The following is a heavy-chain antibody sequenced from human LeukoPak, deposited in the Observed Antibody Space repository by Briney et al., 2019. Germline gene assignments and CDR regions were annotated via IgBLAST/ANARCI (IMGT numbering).Heavy chain of an antibody. D-gene: IGHD2-2*01. CDR2: IKQDGSEK. J-gene: IGHJ4*02. Sequence: GGSLRLSCAASGFTFSSYWMSWVRQAPGKGLEWVANIKQDGSEKYYVDSVKGRFTISRDNAKNSLFLQMNSLRAEDTAVYYCARDHIVVVPAPFDYWGQGTLVTVSP. CDR3: ARDHIVVVPAPFDY. V-gene: IGHV3-7*01. CDR1: GFTFSSYW.